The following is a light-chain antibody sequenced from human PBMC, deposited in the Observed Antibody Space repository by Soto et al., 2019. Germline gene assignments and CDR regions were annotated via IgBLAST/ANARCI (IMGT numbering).Light chain of an antibody. Sequence: QPVLTQSPSASASLGASVKLTCTLSSGHSNFAIAWLQRQPEKGPRYLMKLNSDGRHNKGDGIPDRFSGSSSGAERYLTISSLQSEDEADYYCQTWGTGIWVFGGGTKLTVL. CDR3: QTWGTGIWV. CDR2: LNSDGRH. V-gene: IGLV4-69*01. CDR1: SGHSNFA. J-gene: IGLJ3*02.